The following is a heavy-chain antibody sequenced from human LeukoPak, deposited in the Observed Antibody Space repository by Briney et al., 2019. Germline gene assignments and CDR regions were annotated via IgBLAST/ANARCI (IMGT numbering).Heavy chain of an antibody. Sequence: SETXSLXXXXXXXSFXGYXWXWIRQPPGRGLECIGEINHSGSTNYNPSLKSRVTISVDPSKNQFSLKLSSVTAADTAVYYCARGLRGNDYWGQGTLVTVSS. CDR3: ARGLRGNDY. J-gene: IGHJ4*02. V-gene: IGHV4-34*01. CDR2: INHSGST. D-gene: IGHD4-23*01. CDR1: XXSFXGYX.